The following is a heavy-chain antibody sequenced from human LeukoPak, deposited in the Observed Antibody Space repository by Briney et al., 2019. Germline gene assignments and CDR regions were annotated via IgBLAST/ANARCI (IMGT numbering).Heavy chain of an antibody. J-gene: IGHJ3*02. V-gene: IGHV4-59*08. Sequence: SQTLSLTCTVSGGSISSYYWSWIRQPPGKGLEWIGYIYYSGSTNYNPSLKSRVTISVDTSKNQFSLKLSSVTAADTAVYYCARYYDILTGFRPSHAFDIWGQGTMVTVSS. D-gene: IGHD3-9*01. CDR1: GGSISSYY. CDR2: IYYSGST. CDR3: ARYYDILTGFRPSHAFDI.